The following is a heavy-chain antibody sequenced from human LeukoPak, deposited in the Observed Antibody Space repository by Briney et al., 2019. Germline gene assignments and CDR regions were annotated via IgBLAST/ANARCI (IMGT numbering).Heavy chain of an antibody. V-gene: IGHV3-66*01. CDR2: IYSGGST. CDR1: GFTVSSNY. CDR3: AREGGSYPQRLYYFDY. J-gene: IGHJ4*02. Sequence: PGGSLRLSCAASGFTVSSNYMSWVRQAPGKGLEWVSVIYSGGSTYYADSVKGRFTISRDNSKNTLYLQMNSLRAEDTAVYYCAREGGSYPQRLYYFDYWGQGTLVTVSS. D-gene: IGHD3-16*02.